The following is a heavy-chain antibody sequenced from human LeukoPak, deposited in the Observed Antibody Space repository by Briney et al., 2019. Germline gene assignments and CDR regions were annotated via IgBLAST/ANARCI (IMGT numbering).Heavy chain of an antibody. J-gene: IGHJ3*02. CDR1: GFPFDDYA. D-gene: IGHD3-10*01. CDR2: ISWNSGSI. Sequence: QPGRSLRLSCAASGFPFDDYAMHWVRQAPGKGLEWVSGISWNSGSIGYADSVKGRFTISRDNAKNSLYLQMNSLRAEDMALYYCAKDQGVAWYGAFDIWGQGTMVTVSS. V-gene: IGHV3-9*03. CDR3: AKDQGVAWYGAFDI.